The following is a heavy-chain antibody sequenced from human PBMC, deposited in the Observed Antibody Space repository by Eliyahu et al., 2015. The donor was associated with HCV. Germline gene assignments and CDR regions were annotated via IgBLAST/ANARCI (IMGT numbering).Heavy chain of an antibody. D-gene: IGHD3-3*01. CDR2: ISSSGSTI. CDR1: GFTFSDYY. Sequence: QVQLVESGGGLVKPGGSLRLSCAASGFTFSDYYMSWIRPAPGKGLGWVSYISSSGSTIYYADSVKGRFTISRDNAKNSLYLQMNSLRAEDTAVYYCARFDYDFWSGPITGYFDYWGQGTLVTVSS. CDR3: ARFDYDFWSGPITGYFDY. J-gene: IGHJ4*02. V-gene: IGHV3-11*01.